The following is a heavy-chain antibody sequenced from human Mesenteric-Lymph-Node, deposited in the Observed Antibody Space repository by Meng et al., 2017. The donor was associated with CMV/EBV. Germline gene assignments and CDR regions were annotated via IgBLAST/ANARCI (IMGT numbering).Heavy chain of an antibody. CDR1: GFTFSDYY. J-gene: IGHJ6*02. Sequence: GESLKISCAASGFTFSDYYMSWIRQAPGKGLEWVSYISSSGSTIYYADSVKGRFTISRDNAKNSLYLQMNSLRAEDTAVYYCARDSGSYRLDYYYYYGMDVWGQGTTVTVSS. CDR3: ARDSGSYRLDYYYYYGMDV. V-gene: IGHV3-11*04. D-gene: IGHD1-26*01. CDR2: ISSSGSTI.